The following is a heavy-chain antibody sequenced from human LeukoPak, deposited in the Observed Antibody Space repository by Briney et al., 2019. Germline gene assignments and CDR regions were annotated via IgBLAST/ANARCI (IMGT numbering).Heavy chain of an antibody. CDR2: ISYDGSNK. V-gene: IGHV3-30*19. CDR1: GFTFSSYG. CDR3: ARDPHKYSSGWYNWFDP. Sequence: GGSLRLSCAASGFTFSSYGMHWVRQAPGKGLEWVAVISYDGSNKYYADSVKGRFTISRDNSKNTLYLQMNSLRAEDTAVYYCARDPHKYSSGWYNWFDPWGQGTLVTVSS. D-gene: IGHD6-19*01. J-gene: IGHJ5*02.